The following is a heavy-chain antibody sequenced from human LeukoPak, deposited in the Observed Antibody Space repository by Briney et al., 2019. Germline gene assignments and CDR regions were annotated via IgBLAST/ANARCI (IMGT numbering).Heavy chain of an antibody. J-gene: IGHJ4*02. CDR1: GFTFSSYA. V-gene: IGHV3-30-3*01. D-gene: IGHD4-17*01. Sequence: GGSLRLSCAASGFTFSSYAMHWVRQAPGKGLEWVAVISYDGSSEYYADSVRGRFTTSRDNSKNTLYLQMNSLRAEDTAVYHCAREDDYALDYWGQGTLVTVSS. CDR2: ISYDGSSE. CDR3: AREDDYALDY.